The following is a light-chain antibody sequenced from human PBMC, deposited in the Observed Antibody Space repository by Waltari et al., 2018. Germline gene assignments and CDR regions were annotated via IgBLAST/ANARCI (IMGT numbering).Light chain of an antibody. V-gene: IGKV1-16*01. Sequence: DIQMTQSPSSLSASVGETVTITCRASLAISNNLAWVQQKPGRGPKSLIYGAFILQSGVPSRFSGSGSDTDFTLTISSLQPEDFATYYCQQYNTYPYTFGQGTKLEI. CDR1: LAISNN. CDR2: GAF. J-gene: IGKJ2*01. CDR3: QQYNTYPYT.